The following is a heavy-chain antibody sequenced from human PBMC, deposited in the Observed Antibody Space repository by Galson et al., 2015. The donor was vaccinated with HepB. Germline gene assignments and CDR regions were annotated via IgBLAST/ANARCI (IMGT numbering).Heavy chain of an antibody. J-gene: IGHJ3*02. D-gene: IGHD1-26*01. Sequence: SLRLSCAASGFTFSGSAMHWVRQASGKGLEWVGRIRSKANSYATAYAASVKGRFTISRDDSKNTAYLQMNSLKTEDTAVYYCTRLTGGAPAHAGGAFDIWGQGTMVTVSS. CDR1: GFTFSGSA. V-gene: IGHV3-73*01. CDR3: TRLTGGAPAHAGGAFDI. CDR2: IRSKANSYAT.